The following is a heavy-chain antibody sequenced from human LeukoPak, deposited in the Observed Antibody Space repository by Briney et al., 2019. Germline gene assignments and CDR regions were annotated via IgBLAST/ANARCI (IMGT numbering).Heavy chain of an antibody. CDR3: AKDLYGSGSYTRLIDY. J-gene: IGHJ4*02. V-gene: IGHV3-30*18. D-gene: IGHD3-10*01. Sequence: GGSLRLSCAASGFTFSSYGMHWGRQGPGKGLEWVAVISYDGSNKYYADSVKGRFTISRDNSKNTLYLQMNSLRAEDTAVYYCAKDLYGSGSYTRLIDYWGQGTLVTVSS. CDR2: ISYDGSNK. CDR1: GFTFSSYG.